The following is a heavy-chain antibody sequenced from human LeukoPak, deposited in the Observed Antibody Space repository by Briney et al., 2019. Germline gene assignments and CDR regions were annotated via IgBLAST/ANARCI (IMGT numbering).Heavy chain of an antibody. CDR1: GGSISSYY. J-gene: IGHJ4*02. V-gene: IGHV4-59*01. CDR3: ARAEPYSSGWYGY. D-gene: IGHD6-19*01. Sequence: SETLSPTCTVSGGSISSYYWSWIRQPPGKGLEWIGYIYYSGSTNYNPSLKSRVTISVDTSKNQFSLKLSSVTAADTAVYYCARAEPYSSGWYGYWGQGTLVTVSS. CDR2: IYYSGST.